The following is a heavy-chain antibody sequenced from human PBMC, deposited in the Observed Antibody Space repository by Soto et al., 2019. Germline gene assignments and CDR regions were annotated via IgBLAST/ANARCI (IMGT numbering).Heavy chain of an antibody. J-gene: IGHJ6*02. Sequence: SVKVSCKASGGSFSSYAISWVRQAPGQGLEWMGGIIPIFGTANYAQKFQGRVTITADESTSTAYMELSSLRSEDTAVYYCAREGQEWPIGGYYYYGMDVWGQGTTVTVSS. CDR3: AREGQEWPIGGYYYYGMDV. CDR2: IIPIFGTA. CDR1: GGSFSSYA. V-gene: IGHV1-69*13. D-gene: IGHD3-3*01.